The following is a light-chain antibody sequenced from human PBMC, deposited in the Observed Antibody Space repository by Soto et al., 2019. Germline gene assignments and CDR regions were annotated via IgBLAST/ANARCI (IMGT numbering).Light chain of an antibody. J-gene: IGKJ1*01. V-gene: IGKV3-20*01. CDR3: QQYGTSPAT. CDR2: GAS. Sequence: EIVLTQSPGTLSLSPGERVTLTCRASQSISNNHLAWYQQRPAQAPRLLIHGASTRATGITDRFSGSVSGTDFTLIISGLEPEDFAVYYCQQYGTSPATFGQGTKVDIK. CDR1: QSISNNH.